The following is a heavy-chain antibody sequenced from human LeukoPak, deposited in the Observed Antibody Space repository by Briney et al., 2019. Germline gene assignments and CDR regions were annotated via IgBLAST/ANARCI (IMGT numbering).Heavy chain of an antibody. Sequence: GGSLRLSCAASGFTFSSYGMHWVRQAPGKGLEWVAVIWYDGSNKYYADSVKGRFTISRDNSKNTLYLQMNSLRAEDTVVYYCARDGRWELLSFIDYWGQGTLVTVSS. V-gene: IGHV3-33*01. J-gene: IGHJ4*02. CDR3: ARDGRWELLSFIDY. CDR1: GFTFSSYG. CDR2: IWYDGSNK. D-gene: IGHD1-26*01.